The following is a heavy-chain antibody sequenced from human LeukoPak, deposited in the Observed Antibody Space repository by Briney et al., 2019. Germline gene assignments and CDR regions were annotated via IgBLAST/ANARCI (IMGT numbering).Heavy chain of an antibody. J-gene: IGHJ6*02. CDR3: AREDPQTTVPEGMDV. CDR1: GGSISSHY. V-gene: IGHV4-59*11. CDR2: IYYSGST. Sequence: SETLSLTCTVSGGSISSHYWSWIRQPPGKGLEWIGYIYYSGSTNYNPSLKSRVTISVDTSKNQFSLQLRSVTAADTAVYYCAREDPQTTVPEGMDVWGQGTTVTVSS. D-gene: IGHD4-17*01.